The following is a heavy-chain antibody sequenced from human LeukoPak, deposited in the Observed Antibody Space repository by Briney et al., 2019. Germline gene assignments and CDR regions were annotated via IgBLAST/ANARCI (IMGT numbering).Heavy chain of an antibody. CDR2: IKSKTDGGTT. D-gene: IGHD1-26*01. CDR1: GFTFSNAW. Sequence: GGSLRLSCAASGFTFSNAWMSWVRQAPGKGLEWVGRIKSKTDGGTTDYAAPVKGRFTISRDDSKNTLYLQMNSLKTEETAVYYCTTDPVVGATHYYYGMDVWGQGTTVTVSS. V-gene: IGHV3-15*01. CDR3: TTDPVVGATHYYYGMDV. J-gene: IGHJ6*02.